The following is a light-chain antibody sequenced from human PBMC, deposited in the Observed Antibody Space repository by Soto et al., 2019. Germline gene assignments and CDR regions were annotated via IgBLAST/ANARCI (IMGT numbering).Light chain of an antibody. CDR1: QSIGSW. CDR2: KAS. V-gene: IGKV1-5*03. J-gene: IGKJ1*01. CDR3: QQYNSYPWT. Sequence: DIQMTQSPSTLSASVGDRVTITCRASQSIGSWLAWYQQNPGKAPNLLIYKASTLDSGVPSRFSGSGSGTEFTLTISSLQPDDFATYHCQQYNSYPWTFGQGTKVEI.